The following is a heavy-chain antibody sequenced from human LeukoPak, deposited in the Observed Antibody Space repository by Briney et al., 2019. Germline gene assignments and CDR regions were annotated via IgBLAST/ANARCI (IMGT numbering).Heavy chain of an antibody. Sequence: GRSLRLSCAASGFSFDDYVMSWVRQAPGKGLEWVSTISWNSGRLCYADSVKGRFTISRDNAKKTLYLQMSSLSAEDTALYYCVKDRSPPRRRSSLYIWGQETTGTVSS. CDR2: ISWNSGRL. D-gene: IGHD6-13*01. J-gene: IGHJ6*02. CDR3: VKDRSPPRRRSSLYI. V-gene: IGHV3-9*01. CDR1: GFSFDDYV.